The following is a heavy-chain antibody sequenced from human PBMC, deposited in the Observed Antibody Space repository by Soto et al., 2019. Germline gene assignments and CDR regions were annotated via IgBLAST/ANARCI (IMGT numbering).Heavy chain of an antibody. CDR3: ARTLNEWLLGLE. CDR2: ISAYNGNT. J-gene: IGHJ4*02. Sequence: ASVKVSCKASGYTFSSYGISWVRKAPGQGLEWMGWISAYNGNTNYAQKFQGRVTMTTDTSTSTAYMELRSLRSDDTAIYYCARTLNEWLLGLEWGQGTLVTVSS. V-gene: IGHV1-18*01. CDR1: GYTFSSYG. D-gene: IGHD3-3*01.